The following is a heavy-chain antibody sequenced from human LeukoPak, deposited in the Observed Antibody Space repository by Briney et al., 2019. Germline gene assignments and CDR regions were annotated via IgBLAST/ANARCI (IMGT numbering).Heavy chain of an antibody. CDR3: ARADYGDSKNFDY. CDR2: ISSSGSTI. V-gene: IGHV3-11*01. CDR1: GFTFSDYY. J-gene: IGHJ4*02. Sequence: GGSLRLSCAASGFTFSDYYMSWIRQAPGKGLEWVSYISSSGSTINYADSVKGRFTISRDNAKNSLYLQMNSLRAEDTAVYYCARADYGDSKNFDYWGQGTLVTVSS. D-gene: IGHD4-17*01.